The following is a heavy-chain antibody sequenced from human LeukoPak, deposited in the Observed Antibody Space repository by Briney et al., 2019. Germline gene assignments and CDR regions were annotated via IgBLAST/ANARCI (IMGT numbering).Heavy chain of an antibody. D-gene: IGHD1-1*01. J-gene: IGHJ5*02. CDR2: INHSGST. Sequence: SETLSLTCAVYGGSFSGYYWSWIRQPPGKGLEWIGEINHSGSTNYNPSLKSRGTISVDTSKNQFSLKLSSVPPAATAVYYCPXXGLHDTXXTAPLLPHGNNWFDPWGQGTLVTVSS. CDR3: PXXGLHDTXXTAPLLPHGNNWFDP. CDR1: GGSFSGYY. V-gene: IGHV4-34*01.